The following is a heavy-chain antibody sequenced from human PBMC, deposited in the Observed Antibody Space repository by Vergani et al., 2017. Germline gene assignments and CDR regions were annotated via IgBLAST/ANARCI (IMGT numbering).Heavy chain of an antibody. J-gene: IGHJ3*02. V-gene: IGHV1-69*08. CDR2: IIPILGIA. CDR3: ARERDYGDYGAFDI. CDR1: GGTFSSYT. Sequence: QVQLVQSGAEVKKPGSSVKVSCKASGGTFSSYTISWVRQAPGQGLEWMGRIIPILGIANYAQKFQGRVTITADKSTSTAYMELSSLRSEDTAVYYCARERDYGDYGAFDIWGQGTMVTVSS. D-gene: IGHD4-17*01.